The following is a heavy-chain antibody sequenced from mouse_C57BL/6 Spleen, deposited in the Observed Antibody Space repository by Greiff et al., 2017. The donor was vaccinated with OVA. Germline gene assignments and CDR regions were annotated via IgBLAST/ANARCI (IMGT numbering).Heavy chain of an antibody. D-gene: IGHD1-1*01. CDR2: IYPGGGYT. J-gene: IGHJ2*01. V-gene: IGHV1-63*01. Sequence: VQLQQSGAELVRPGTSVKMSCKASGYTFTNYWIGWAKQRPGHGLEWIGDIYPGGGYTNYNEKFKGKATLTADKSSSTAYMQFSSLTSEDSAIYYCARSSPYYGSSFYDFDYWGQGTTLTVSS. CDR3: ARSSPYYGSSFYDFDY. CDR1: GYTFTNYW.